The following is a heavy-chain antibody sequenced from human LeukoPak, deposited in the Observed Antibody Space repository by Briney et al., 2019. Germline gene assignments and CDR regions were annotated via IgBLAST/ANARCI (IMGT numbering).Heavy chain of an antibody. CDR2: INPSGRST. CDR3: AGQKGGSYAL. J-gene: IGHJ4*02. V-gene: IGHV1-46*01. CDR1: GYTFPSYY. D-gene: IGHD1-26*01. Sequence: ASVQVSCQASGYTFPSYYMHWVRQAPGQGLEWMGIINPSGRSTSYAQKVQGRVTMTRDTSTSTVYMELSSLRSEDTAVYYCAGQKGGSYALWGQGTLVTVSS.